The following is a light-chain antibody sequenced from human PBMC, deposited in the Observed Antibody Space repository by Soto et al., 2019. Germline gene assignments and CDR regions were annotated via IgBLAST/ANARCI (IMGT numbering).Light chain of an antibody. CDR2: EGS. CDR1: SSDVGSYNL. V-gene: IGLV2-14*02. CDR3: SSYASSTTPYV. Sequence: QSALSQPAPLSGSPGQSITISCTGTSSDVGSYNLVSWYQQHPGKAPKLMIYEGSKRPSGASNRFSGSKSGNTASLTISGLQAEDEADYYCSSYASSTTPYVFGTGTKVTVL. J-gene: IGLJ1*01.